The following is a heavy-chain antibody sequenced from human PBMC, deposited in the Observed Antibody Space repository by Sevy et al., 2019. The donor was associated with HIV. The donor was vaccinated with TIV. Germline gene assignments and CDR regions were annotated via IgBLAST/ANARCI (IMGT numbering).Heavy chain of an antibody. CDR2: MNPNSGNT. V-gene: IGHV1-8*03. CDR1: GYTFTSYD. D-gene: IGHD2-21*02. J-gene: IGHJ4*02. CDR3: AGGLVTAYNTFDY. Sequence: ASVKVSCKASGYTFTSYDINWVRQATGQGLEWMGWMNPNSGNTGYAQKFQGRVTITRNTSISTAYMELSSLRSEDTAVYYCAGGLVTAYNTFDYWGQGTLVTVSS.